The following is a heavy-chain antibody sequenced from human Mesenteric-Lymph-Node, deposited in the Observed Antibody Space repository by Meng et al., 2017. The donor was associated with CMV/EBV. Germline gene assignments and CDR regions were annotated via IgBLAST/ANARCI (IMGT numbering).Heavy chain of an antibody. J-gene: IGHJ6*02. D-gene: IGHD1-7*01. CDR2: ISSSSSYI. CDR3: ARAPNEAQPNNWNYERYYYGMDV. CDR1: GFTFSSYS. Sequence: GGSLRLSCAASGFTFSSYSMNWVRQAPGKGLEWVSSISSSSSYIYYADSVKGRFTISRDNAKNSLYLQMNSLRAEDTAVYYCARAPNEAQPNNWNYERYYYGMDVWGQGTTVTVSS. V-gene: IGHV3-21*01.